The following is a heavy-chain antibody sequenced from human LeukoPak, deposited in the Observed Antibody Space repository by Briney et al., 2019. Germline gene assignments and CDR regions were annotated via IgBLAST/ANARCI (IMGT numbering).Heavy chain of an antibody. Sequence: GGSLRPSCAASGFTFSDYYMSWIRQAPGKGLEWVSYISSSSSYTNYADSVKGRFTISRDNAKNSLYLQMNSLRAEDTAVYYCARDSPIVVVPAASVAHYYGMDVWGKGTTVTISS. CDR3: ARDSPIVVVPAASVAHYYGMDV. J-gene: IGHJ6*04. CDR2: ISSSSSYT. V-gene: IGHV3-11*06. D-gene: IGHD2-2*01. CDR1: GFTFSDYY.